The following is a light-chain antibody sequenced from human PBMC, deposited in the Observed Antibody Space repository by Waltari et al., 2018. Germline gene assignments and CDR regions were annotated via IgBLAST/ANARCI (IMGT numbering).Light chain of an antibody. V-gene: IGLV3-10*01. CDR3: YSSDSTGLRV. CDR2: EDT. J-gene: IGLJ1*01. CDR1: ELPRKY. Sequence: SYEFTQPPSVPVSPGQTARITCPRPELPRKYAYWFQQKSGQAPRLVIYEDTKRPSGIPERFSGSSSGTVATLTISGAQVDDEADYYCYSSDSTGLRVFGGGTTVVVL.